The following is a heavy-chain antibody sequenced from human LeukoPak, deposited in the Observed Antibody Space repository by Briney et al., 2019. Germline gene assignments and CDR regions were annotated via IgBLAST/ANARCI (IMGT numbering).Heavy chain of an antibody. CDR3: SGSLNAFDI. Sequence: PSDTLSLTCAVSGYSISSSNWWGWIRQPPGKGLEWIGYIYYSGSIYYNPSLKSRVTISVDTSKNQFSLKLSSVTAADTAVYYCSGSLNAFDIWGQGTMVTVSS. J-gene: IGHJ3*02. D-gene: IGHD5-12*01. CDR2: IYYSGSI. CDR1: GYSISSSNW. V-gene: IGHV4-28*05.